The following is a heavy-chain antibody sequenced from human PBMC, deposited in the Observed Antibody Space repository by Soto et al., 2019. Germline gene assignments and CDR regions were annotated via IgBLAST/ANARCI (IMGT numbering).Heavy chain of an antibody. CDR2: IYYRGST. CDR3: ARDGREASGMDV. V-gene: IGHV4-59*11. D-gene: IGHD1-26*01. CDR1: GGSTSSHY. Sequence: LSLTCTVSGGSTSSHYWSWVRQAPGKGLEWIGHIYYRGSTSYNPSLRSRSTISVDTSNNQFSLKLNSVTTADTAVYYCARDGREASGMDVWGQGTKVTVSS. J-gene: IGHJ6*02.